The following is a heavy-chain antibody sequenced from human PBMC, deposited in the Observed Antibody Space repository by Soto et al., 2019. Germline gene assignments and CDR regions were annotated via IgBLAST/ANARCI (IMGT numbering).Heavy chain of an antibody. V-gene: IGHV1-3*01. CDR3: ASSGITMVPYGMEV. CDR2: INAGNGNT. CDR1: GNTLNRYA. J-gene: IGHJ6*02. Sequence: PVRASYRGSGNTLNRYAIHWMRQAPGQRLEWMGWINAGNGNTRYSQKFQGRVTISRDTSASTAYMELSSLRSGDTAVYCCASSGITMVPYGMEVWGQGTTVTVSS. D-gene: IGHD3-10*01.